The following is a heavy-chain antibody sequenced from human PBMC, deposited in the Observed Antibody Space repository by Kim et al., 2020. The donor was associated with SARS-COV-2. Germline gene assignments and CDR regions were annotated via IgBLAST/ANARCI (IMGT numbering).Heavy chain of an antibody. J-gene: IGHJ4*02. Sequence: GGSLRLSCAASGFTFSSYGMRWVRQAPGKGLEWVAVIWYDGSNKYYADSVKGRFTISRDNSKNTLYLQMNSLRAEDTAVYYCARESGWLQFFDYWGQGTLVTVSS. CDR1: GFTFSSYG. D-gene: IGHD3-9*01. CDR3: ARESGWLQFFDY. V-gene: IGHV3-33*01. CDR2: IWYDGSNK.